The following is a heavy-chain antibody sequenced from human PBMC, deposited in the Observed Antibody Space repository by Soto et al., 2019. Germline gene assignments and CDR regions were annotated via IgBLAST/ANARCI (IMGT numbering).Heavy chain of an antibody. CDR3: ARGYYDFWSGYYISPYGMDV. V-gene: IGHV3-11*01. D-gene: IGHD3-3*01. J-gene: IGHJ6*02. Sequence: PGGSLRLSCAVSGFTFSDYYMSWIRQAPGKGLEWVSYISSRGSSIYYADSVKGRFTISRDNAKNSLYLQMNGLRAEDTAVYHCARGYYDFWSGYYISPYGMDVWGQGTTVTVSS. CDR2: ISSRGSSI. CDR1: GFTFSDYY.